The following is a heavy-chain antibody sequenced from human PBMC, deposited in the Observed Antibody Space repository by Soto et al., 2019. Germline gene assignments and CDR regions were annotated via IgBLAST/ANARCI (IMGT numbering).Heavy chain of an antibody. Sequence: ASVKVSCKASGGTFSSYTISWVRQAPGQRLEWMGWINAGNGNTKYSQKFQGRVTITRDTTASTGYMELSSLRSEDTAVYYCARDRSSGWYRWFDPWGQGTLVTVSS. CDR3: ARDRSSGWYRWFDP. V-gene: IGHV1-3*01. J-gene: IGHJ5*02. D-gene: IGHD6-19*01. CDR1: GGTFSSYT. CDR2: INAGNGNT.